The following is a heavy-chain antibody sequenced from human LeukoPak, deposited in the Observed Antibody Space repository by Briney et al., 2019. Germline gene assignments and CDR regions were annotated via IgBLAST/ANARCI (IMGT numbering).Heavy chain of an antibody. Sequence: GGSLRLSCAASGFTFSSYAMSWVRQAPGKGLEWVSAISGSGGSTYYADSVKGRFTISRDNSKNTLYLQMNSLRAEDTAVYYCAREYRYSSGRKNWLDPWGQGTLVTVSS. J-gene: IGHJ5*02. CDR2: ISGSGGST. V-gene: IGHV3-23*01. CDR1: GFTFSSYA. CDR3: AREYRYSSGRKNWLDP. D-gene: IGHD6-19*01.